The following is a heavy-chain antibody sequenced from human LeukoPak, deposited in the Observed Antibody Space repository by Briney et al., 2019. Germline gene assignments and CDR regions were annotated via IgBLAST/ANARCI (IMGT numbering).Heavy chain of an antibody. Sequence: PGGSLRLSCAASGFTFSSYGMHWVRQAPGKGLEWVSSISSSGSYIYYADSVKGRFTISRDNAKNSLYLQMNSLSAEDTAVYYCARENSGSLDYWAQGTLVTVSS. V-gene: IGHV3-21*01. CDR2: ISSSGSYI. J-gene: IGHJ4*02. D-gene: IGHD1-26*01. CDR1: GFTFSSYG. CDR3: ARENSGSLDY.